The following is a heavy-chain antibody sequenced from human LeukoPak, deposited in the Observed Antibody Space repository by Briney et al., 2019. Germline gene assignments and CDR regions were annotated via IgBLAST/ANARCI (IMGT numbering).Heavy chain of an antibody. Sequence: GGSLRLSCAASGFTFDDYAMHWVRQAPGKGLEYVSAISSNGGSTYYANSVKGRFTISRDNSKNTLYLQMGSLRAEDMAVYYCARDWTVAVAGTDYWGQGTLVTVSS. CDR2: ISSNGGST. D-gene: IGHD6-19*01. J-gene: IGHJ4*02. CDR1: GFTFDDYA. CDR3: ARDWTVAVAGTDY. V-gene: IGHV3-64*01.